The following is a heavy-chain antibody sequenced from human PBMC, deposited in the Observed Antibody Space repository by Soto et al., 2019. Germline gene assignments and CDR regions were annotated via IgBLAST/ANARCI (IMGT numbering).Heavy chain of an antibody. CDR1: GYTLTSYG. J-gene: IGHJ4*02. D-gene: IGHD7-27*01. V-gene: IGHV1-18*01. CDR3: ARDLRANWGHFYFDY. Sequence: GASVKVSCKASGYTLTSYGISWVRQAPGQGLEWMGWISAYNGNTNYAQKLQGRVTMTTDTSTSTAYMELRSLRSDDTAVYYCARDLRANWGHFYFDYWRQGTLVTVSS. CDR2: ISAYNGNT.